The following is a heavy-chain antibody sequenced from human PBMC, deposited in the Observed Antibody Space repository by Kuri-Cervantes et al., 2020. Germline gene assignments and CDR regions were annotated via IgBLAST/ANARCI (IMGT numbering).Heavy chain of an antibody. CDR3: ARHLRQAGSGWWGALDAFDI. CDR2: IYYSGST. Sequence: SETLSLTCIVSGGSISSGGYSWSWIRQPPGKGLEWIGSIYYSGSTYYNPSLKSRVTISVDTSKNQFSLKLSSVTAADTAVYYCARHLRQAGSGWWGALDAFDIWGQGTMVTVSS. D-gene: IGHD6-19*01. CDR1: GGSISSGGYS. V-gene: IGHV4-39*01. J-gene: IGHJ3*02.